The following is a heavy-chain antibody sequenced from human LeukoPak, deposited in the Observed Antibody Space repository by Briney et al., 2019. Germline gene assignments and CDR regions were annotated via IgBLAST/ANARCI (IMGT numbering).Heavy chain of an antibody. D-gene: IGHD1-26*01. CDR1: GGSLSGDY. Sequence: PSETLSLTCVVYGGSLSGDYWSSIRQPPGKGLEWIGEINHSGSTNYNPSLKSRVTISVDTSKNQLSLKLSSVTAADTAVYYCARDRLVGAFDYWGQGTLVTVSS. J-gene: IGHJ4*02. CDR2: INHSGST. CDR3: ARDRLVGAFDY. V-gene: IGHV4-34*01.